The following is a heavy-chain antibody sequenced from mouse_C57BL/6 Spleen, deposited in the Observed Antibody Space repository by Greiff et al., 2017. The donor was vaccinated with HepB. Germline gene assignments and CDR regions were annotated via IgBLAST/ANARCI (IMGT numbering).Heavy chain of an antibody. CDR3: ARDYYGGGY. J-gene: IGHJ2*01. D-gene: IGHD1-2*01. V-gene: IGHV1-50*01. Sequence: VQLQQSGAELVKPGAPVKLSCKASGYTFTSYWMQWVKQRPGQGLEWIGEIDPSDSYTNYNQKFKGKATLTVDTSSSTAYMQLSSLTSEDSAVYYCARDYYGGGYWGQGTTLTVSS. CDR2: IDPSDSYT. CDR1: GYTFTSYW.